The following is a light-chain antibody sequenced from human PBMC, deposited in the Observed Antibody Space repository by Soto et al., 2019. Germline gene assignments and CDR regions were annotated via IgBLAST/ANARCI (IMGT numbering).Light chain of an antibody. J-gene: IGKJ3*01. Sequence: EIVLTQSPGTLSLSPGERAPLSCRASQSVSSNNLAWYQQRPGQAPRVVIYGASTRATGIPERFSGSGSGTDFTLTISRLEPEEFAVYYCQQYGRSPFTFGPGTKVDIK. V-gene: IGKV3-20*01. CDR2: GAS. CDR1: QSVSSNN. CDR3: QQYGRSPFT.